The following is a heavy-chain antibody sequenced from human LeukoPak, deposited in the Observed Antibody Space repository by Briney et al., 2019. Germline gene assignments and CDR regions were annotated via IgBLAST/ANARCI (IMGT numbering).Heavy chain of an antibody. CDR3: ASQKGPGITMIVADLDY. Sequence: GASVKVSCKASGGTFSSYAIGWVRQAPGQGLEWMGRIIPIFGTANYAQKFQGRVTITTDESTSTAYMELSSLRSEDTAVYYCASQKGPGITMIVADLDYWGQGTLVTVSS. V-gene: IGHV1-69*05. CDR1: GGTFSSYA. J-gene: IGHJ4*02. D-gene: IGHD3-22*01. CDR2: IIPIFGTA.